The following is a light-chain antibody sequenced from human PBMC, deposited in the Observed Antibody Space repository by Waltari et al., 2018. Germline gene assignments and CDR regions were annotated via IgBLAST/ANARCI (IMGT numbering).Light chain of an antibody. CDR3: QQYYSSLPYT. J-gene: IGKJ2*01. CDR1: QSVLYSSNNKNY. V-gene: IGKV4-1*01. Sequence: DIVMTQSPDSLAVSLCERAKINCKSSQSVLYSSNNKNYLAWYQQKPGQPPKLLIYWASTRESGVPDRFSGSGSETDFTLTISSLQAEDVAVYYCQQYYSSLPYTFGQGTKLEIK. CDR2: WAS.